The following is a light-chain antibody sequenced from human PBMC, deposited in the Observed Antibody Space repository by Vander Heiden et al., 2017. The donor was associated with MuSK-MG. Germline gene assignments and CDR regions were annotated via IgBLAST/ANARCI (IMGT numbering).Light chain of an antibody. J-gene: IGKJ1*01. Sequence: MTQSPSSLSASVGDRVTITCRASQAISNYLAWYQQKPGRVPKLLIYVASTLQSGVPSPFSGSGSGTDFTLTISSLQPEDIATYYSQWDNSAGWTIGQGTMVEIK. CDR2: VAS. CDR3: QWDNSAGWT. CDR1: QAISNY. V-gene: IGKV1-27*01.